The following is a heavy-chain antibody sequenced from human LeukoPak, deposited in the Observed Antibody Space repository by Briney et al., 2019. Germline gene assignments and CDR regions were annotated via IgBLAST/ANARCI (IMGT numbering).Heavy chain of an antibody. CDR3: AARSVSSKGYYYYYMDV. CDR2: INPSGGST. V-gene: IGHV1-46*01. J-gene: IGHJ6*03. Sequence: PGGSLRLSCAASGFTFSSYGMHWVRQAPGQGLEWMGIINPSGGSTSYVQKFQGRVTMTRDMSTSTVYMELSSLRSEDTAVYYCAARSVSSKGYYYYYMDVWGKGTTVTVSS. CDR1: GFTFSSYG. D-gene: IGHD2-2*01.